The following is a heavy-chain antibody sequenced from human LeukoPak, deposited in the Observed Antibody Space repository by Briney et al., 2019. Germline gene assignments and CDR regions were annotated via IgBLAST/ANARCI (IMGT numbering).Heavy chain of an antibody. CDR3: ARGGDIVVVPAAERGWFDP. CDR1: GGTFSSYA. J-gene: IGHJ5*02. D-gene: IGHD2-2*01. CDR2: IIPIFGTA. Sequence: SVKVSCKASGGTFSSYAISWVRQAPGQGLEWMGGIIPIFGTANYAQKFQGRVTITADESTSTAYMGLSSLRSEDTAVYYCARGGDIVVVPAAERGWFDPWGQGTLVTVSS. V-gene: IGHV1-69*13.